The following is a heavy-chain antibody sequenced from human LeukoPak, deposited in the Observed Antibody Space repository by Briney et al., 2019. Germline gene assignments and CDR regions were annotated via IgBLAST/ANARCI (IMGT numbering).Heavy chain of an antibody. Sequence: KSSETLSLTCTVSGGSISSGSYYWSWIRQPAGKGLEWIGRIYTSGSTNYNPSLKSRVTISVDTSKNQFSLKLSSVTAADTAVYYCARTEMATIVDGWFDPWGQGNLVTVSS. V-gene: IGHV4-61*02. D-gene: IGHD5-24*01. CDR2: IYTSGST. J-gene: IGHJ5*02. CDR3: ARTEMATIVDGWFDP. CDR1: GGSISSGSYY.